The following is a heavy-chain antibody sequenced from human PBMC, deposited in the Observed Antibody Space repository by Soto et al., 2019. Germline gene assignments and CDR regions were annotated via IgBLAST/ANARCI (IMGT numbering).Heavy chain of an antibody. V-gene: IGHV3-66*01. J-gene: IGHJ6*04. D-gene: IGHD2-15*01. Sequence: GGSLRLSCAASGFTVSSKYMSWVRQAPGKGLEWVSLIQSGGPTYYADSVKGRFTISGDTSENTLHLQMDSLRAEDTAVYYCARDDVLCDGGRCYGVPLDVCGKGTTVTGSS. CDR2: IQSGGPT. CDR3: ARDDVLCDGGRCYGVPLDV. CDR1: GFTVSSKY.